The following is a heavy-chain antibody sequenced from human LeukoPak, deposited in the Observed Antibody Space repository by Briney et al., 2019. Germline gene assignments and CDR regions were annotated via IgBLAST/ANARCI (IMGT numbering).Heavy chain of an antibody. CDR1: GYTFTGYY. J-gene: IGHJ5*02. CDR2: INPNSGGT. Sequence: ASVKVSCKASGYTFTGYYMHWVRQAPGQGLEWMGWINPNSGGTNYAQKFQGRVTMTRDTSISTAYMELSRLRSDDTAVYYCARGPPYGGNFIVLDPWGQGTLVTVSS. D-gene: IGHD4-23*01. CDR3: ARGPPYGGNFIVLDP. V-gene: IGHV1-2*02.